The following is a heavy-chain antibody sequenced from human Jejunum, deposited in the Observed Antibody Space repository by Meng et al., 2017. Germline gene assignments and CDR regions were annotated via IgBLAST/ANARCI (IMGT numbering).Heavy chain of an antibody. CDR1: GFTFSSYA. CDR3: AANRPSLPFDY. CDR2: IGTSADP. V-gene: IGHV3-23*01. J-gene: IGHJ4*02. D-gene: IGHD6-6*01. Sequence: VQLLESGGGLVQPGGSLRLSCAASGFTFSSYAMSWVRQTPGKGLEWVSTIGTSADPYYADSVKGRFTISRDNSENTMFLQMNSLRAEDTAVYYCAANRPSLPFDYWGQGTLVTVSS.